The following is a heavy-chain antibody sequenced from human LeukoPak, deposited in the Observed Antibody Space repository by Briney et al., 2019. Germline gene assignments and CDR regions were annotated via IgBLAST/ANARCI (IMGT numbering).Heavy chain of an antibody. CDR3: AREKVVPAAKGDYYYYGMDV. CDR1: ESTFGTKS. V-gene: IGHV3-21*01. Sequence: GGSLRSSWAPAESTFGTKSMTGAAQAPGKGRKWVSSIIIGIGYIYYADSVTGRFTISRDNAKNSLYLQMNSLRAEDTAVYYCAREKVVPAAKGDYYYYGMDVWGQGTAVTVSS. CDR2: IIIGIGYI. J-gene: IGHJ6*02. D-gene: IGHD2-2*01.